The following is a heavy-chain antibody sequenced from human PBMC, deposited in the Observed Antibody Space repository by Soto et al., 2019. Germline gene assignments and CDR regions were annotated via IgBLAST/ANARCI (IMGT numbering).Heavy chain of an antibody. CDR3: ARRGVHVLTYDY. CDR2: IYWDDDK. CDR1: GFSLSTSGVG. Sequence: QITLKESGPTLEKPTQTLTLTCTFSGFSLSTSGVGVGWIRQPPGKALEWLALIYWDDDKRYSPSLKCRLTITKDTSKNQVVLTMTNMDPVDTATHYCARRGVHVLTYDYWGQGTLVTVSS. J-gene: IGHJ4*02. D-gene: IGHD3-10*01. V-gene: IGHV2-5*02.